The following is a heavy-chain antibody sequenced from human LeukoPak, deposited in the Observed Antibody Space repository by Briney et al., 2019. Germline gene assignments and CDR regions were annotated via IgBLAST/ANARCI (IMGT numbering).Heavy chain of an antibody. CDR1: GFTFSSYA. D-gene: IGHD6-19*01. J-gene: IGHJ4*02. Sequence: GGSLRLSCAASGFTFSSYAMHWVRQAPGKGLEWVAVISYDGRTKYYADSVKGRFTISRDNSNNTLYLQMNSLRTEDTAVHYCARFAAGPDYWGQGTLVTVSS. CDR3: ARFAAGPDY. CDR2: ISYDGRTK. V-gene: IGHV3-30*01.